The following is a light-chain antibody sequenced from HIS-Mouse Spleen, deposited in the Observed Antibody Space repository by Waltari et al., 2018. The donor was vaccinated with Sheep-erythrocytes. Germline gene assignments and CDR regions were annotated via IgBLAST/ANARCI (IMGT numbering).Light chain of an antibody. CDR3: CSYAGSYNHV. J-gene: IGLJ1*01. CDR2: DVS. CDR1: SSAVGGSNY. V-gene: IGLV2-11*01. Sequence: QSALTQPRSVSGSPGQSVTIPCTGTSSAVGGSNYVPWYQQHPGKAPKLMIYDVSKRPSGVPDRVSGSKSGNTASLTISGLQAEDEADYYCCSYAGSYNHVFATGTKVTVL.